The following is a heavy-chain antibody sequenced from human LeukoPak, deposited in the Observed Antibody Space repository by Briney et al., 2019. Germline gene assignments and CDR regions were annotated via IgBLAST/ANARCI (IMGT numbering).Heavy chain of an antibody. CDR3: ARFAAGGSYYYYMDV. CDR2: ISGTSDTI. D-gene: IGHD3-10*01. V-gene: IGHV3-23*01. CDR1: GFTFSGYA. J-gene: IGHJ6*03. Sequence: GGSLRLSCAASGFTFSGYAMNWVRQAPGKGLEWVSGISGTSDTIHYADSVKGRFTISRDNAKNSLYLQMNSLRADDTAVYYCARFAAGGSYYYYMDVWGKGTTVTVSS.